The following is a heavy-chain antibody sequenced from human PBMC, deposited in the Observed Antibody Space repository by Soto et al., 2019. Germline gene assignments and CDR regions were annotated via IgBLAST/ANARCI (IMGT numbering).Heavy chain of an antibody. D-gene: IGHD3-16*02. CDR1: GGSFSGYY. CDR2: INHSGST. CDR3: ARGIMITFGGVIAGYYYYGMDV. V-gene: IGHV4-34*01. Sequence: SETLSLTCAVYGGSFSGYYWSWIRQPPGKRLEWIGEINHSGSTNYNPSLKSRVTISVDTSKNQFSLKLSSVTAADTAVYYCARGIMITFGGVIAGYYYYGMDVWGQGTTVTVSS. J-gene: IGHJ6*02.